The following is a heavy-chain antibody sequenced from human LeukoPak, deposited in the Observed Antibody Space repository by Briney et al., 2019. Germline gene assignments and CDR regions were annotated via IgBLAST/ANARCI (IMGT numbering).Heavy chain of an antibody. Sequence: GGSLRLSCAASGFTFSNYAMSWVRQALGKGLEWVSAISGSGGTPYYADSVKGRFSISRDNSRDTLYLQMNSLRAEDAAVYYCAKDGATYFYYYHMDVWGKGTTVTVSS. CDR3: AKDGATYFYYYHMDV. V-gene: IGHV3-23*01. D-gene: IGHD1-26*01. CDR2: ISGSGGTP. J-gene: IGHJ6*03. CDR1: GFTFSNYA.